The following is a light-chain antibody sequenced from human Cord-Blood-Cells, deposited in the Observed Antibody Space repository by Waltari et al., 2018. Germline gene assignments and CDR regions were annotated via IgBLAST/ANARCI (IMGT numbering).Light chain of an antibody. Sequence: QSALTQPASVSGSHGQSIAIYCTGTRSDVGSSNLVSWYHQHPGKAPKPMFYDGSKRPSGVSNRFSGSQSGTTASLTISGLQAEDEADYYFCSYAGSSTWVFGGGTKLTVL. CDR2: DGS. J-gene: IGLJ3*02. CDR3: CSYAGSSTWV. CDR1: RSDVGSSNL. V-gene: IGLV2-23*01.